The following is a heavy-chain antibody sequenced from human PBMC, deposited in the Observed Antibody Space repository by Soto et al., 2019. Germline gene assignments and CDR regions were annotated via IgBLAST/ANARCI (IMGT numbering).Heavy chain of an antibody. D-gene: IGHD2-15*01. CDR3: ARDFPRAFCSGTGCCFDY. CDR1: GYTFTTYG. V-gene: IGHV1-18*01. CDR2: VSANNGDT. J-gene: IGHJ4*02. Sequence: QVQLVQSGAEVKKPGASMRVSCKASGYTFTTYGISWVWQAPGQWLEWMGRVSANNGDTKYAQKFQDRITLTTDTSTSTAYMEVRSLRSDDTALYFCARDFPRAFCSGTGCCFDYWGQRTPVTVSS.